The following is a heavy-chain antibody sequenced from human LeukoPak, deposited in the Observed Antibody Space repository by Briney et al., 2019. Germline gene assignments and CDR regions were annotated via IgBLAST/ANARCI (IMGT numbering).Heavy chain of an antibody. CDR1: GYTFTSYA. CDR2: INAGNGNT. Sequence: GASVKVSCKASGYTFTSYAMHWVRQAPGQRLEWMGWINAGNGNTKYSQKFQGRVTITRDTSASTAYMELSSLRSGDAAVYYCAREYYSSTSCPYYYYYYGMDVWGKGTTVTVSS. CDR3: AREYYSSTSCPYYYYYYGMDV. D-gene: IGHD2-2*01. J-gene: IGHJ6*04. V-gene: IGHV1-3*01.